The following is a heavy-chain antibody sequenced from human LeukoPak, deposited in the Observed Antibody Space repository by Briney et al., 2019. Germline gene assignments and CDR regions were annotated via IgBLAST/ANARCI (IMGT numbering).Heavy chain of an antibody. D-gene: IGHD1-26*01. Sequence: XTVXXGSXSXSSYYWGWIRQPPGKGLEWIGSIYYSGSTYYNPSLKSRVTISVDTSKNQFSLKLSSVTAADTAVYYCARRPKAWELPRDWGQGTLVTVSS. J-gene: IGHJ4*02. V-gene: IGHV4-39*01. CDR3: ARRPKAWELPRD. CDR2: IYYSGST. CDR1: XGSXSXSSYY.